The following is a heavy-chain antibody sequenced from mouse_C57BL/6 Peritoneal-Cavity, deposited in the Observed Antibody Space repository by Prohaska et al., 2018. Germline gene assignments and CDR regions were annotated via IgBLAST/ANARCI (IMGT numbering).Heavy chain of an antibody. Sequence: QMQLQESGPGLVKPSQSLFLTCSITGFPITSGYYWIWIRQSPGKPLEWMGYITHSGETFYNPSLQSPISITRETSKNQFFLQLNSVTTEDTAMYYCAGDTDGYYYFDVCGTGTTVTVSS. CDR2: ITHSGET. D-gene: IGHD2-3*01. J-gene: IGHJ1*03. CDR3: AGDTDGYYYFDV. V-gene: IGHV12-3*01. CDR1: GFPITSGYY.